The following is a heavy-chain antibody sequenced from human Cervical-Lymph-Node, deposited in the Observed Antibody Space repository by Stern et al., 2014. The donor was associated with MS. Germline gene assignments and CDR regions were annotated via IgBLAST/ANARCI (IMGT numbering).Heavy chain of an antibody. D-gene: IGHD6-13*01. CDR2: IRSKDYGGTT. CDR1: GFFFGDYA. Sequence: EVQLLESGGGLVQPGRSLRLSCTVSGFFFGDYAMSWFRQAPGKGLEWVALIRSKDYGGTTEYAASVKGRFTISRDDSKSIVHLQMNNLRSEDSAMYYCSSGYSSSLYFDYWGQGSLVTVSS. CDR3: SSGYSSSLYFDY. J-gene: IGHJ4*02. V-gene: IGHV3-49*03.